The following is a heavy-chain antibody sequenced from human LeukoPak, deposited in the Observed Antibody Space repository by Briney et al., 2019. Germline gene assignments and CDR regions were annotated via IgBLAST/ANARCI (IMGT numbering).Heavy chain of an antibody. Sequence: PGGSLRLSCAASGFIFSTYAMSWVRQAPGKGLEWVAVIWYDGSNKYYADSVKGRFTISRDNSKNTLYLQMNSLRAEDTAVYYCARDRTVTTDAFDIWGQGTMVTVSS. CDR2: IWYDGSNK. V-gene: IGHV3-33*08. CDR3: ARDRTVTTDAFDI. CDR1: GFIFSTYA. J-gene: IGHJ3*02. D-gene: IGHD4-17*01.